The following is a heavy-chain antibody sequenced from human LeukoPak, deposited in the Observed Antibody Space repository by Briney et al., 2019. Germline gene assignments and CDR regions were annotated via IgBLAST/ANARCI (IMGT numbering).Heavy chain of an antibody. CDR2: IYHSGST. CDR1: GGSISSSNW. D-gene: IGHD1-26*01. CDR3: ARVRGASGSYYFDY. V-gene: IGHV4-4*02. J-gene: IGHJ4*02. Sequence: SETLSLTCAVSGGSISSSNWWSWVRPPPGKGLEWIGEIYHSGSTNYNPSLKSRVTISVDKSKNQFSLKLSSVTAADTAVYYCARVRGASGSYYFDYWGQGTLVTVSS.